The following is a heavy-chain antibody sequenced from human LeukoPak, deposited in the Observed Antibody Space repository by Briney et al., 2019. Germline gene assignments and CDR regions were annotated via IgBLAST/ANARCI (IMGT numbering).Heavy chain of an antibody. D-gene: IGHD2-2*01. J-gene: IGHJ5*02. V-gene: IGHV1-2*02. Sequence: ASVKVSCKASGYTFTGYYMHRVRQAPGQGLEWMGWINPNSGGTNYAQKFQGRVTMTRDTSISTAYMELSRLRSDDTAVYYCASGGYCSSTSCYLFWFDPWGQGTLVTVSS. CDR1: GYTFTGYY. CDR3: ASGGYCSSTSCYLFWFDP. CDR2: INPNSGGT.